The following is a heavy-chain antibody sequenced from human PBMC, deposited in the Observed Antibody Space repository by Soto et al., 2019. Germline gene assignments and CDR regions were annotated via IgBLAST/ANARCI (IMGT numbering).Heavy chain of an antibody. CDR3: AKGGSSGWPGGEDF. CDR2: ITSDGSTT. V-gene: IGHV3-23*01. Sequence: EVQLLESGGGLVQPGGSLRLSCVVSGFTFSNYAMSWVRKTPGKGLEWVSGITSDGSTTWYADFVEGRFTISRDNSKNTVYLQLNSPRGEDAAVYFWAKGGSSGWPGGEDFWGQGTMVTVSS. D-gene: IGHD6-19*01. CDR1: GFTFSNYA. J-gene: IGHJ4*02.